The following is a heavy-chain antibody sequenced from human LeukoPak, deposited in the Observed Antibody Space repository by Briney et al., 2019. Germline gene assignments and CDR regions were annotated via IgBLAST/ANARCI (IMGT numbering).Heavy chain of an antibody. Sequence: GGSLRLSCAASGFTSSSYAMSWVRQAPGKGLEWVSAISGSGGSTYYADSVKGRFTISRDNSKNTLYLQMNSLRAEDTAVYYCAKGAATTTTIENYFDYWGQGTLVTVSS. CDR1: GFTSSSYA. J-gene: IGHJ4*02. CDR2: ISGSGGST. CDR3: AKGAATTTTIENYFDY. D-gene: IGHD5-24*01. V-gene: IGHV3-23*01.